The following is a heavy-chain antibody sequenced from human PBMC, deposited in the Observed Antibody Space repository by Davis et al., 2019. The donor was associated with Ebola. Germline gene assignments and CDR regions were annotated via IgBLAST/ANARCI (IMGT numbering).Heavy chain of an antibody. D-gene: IGHD5-12*01. CDR1: GFTFSDYY. Sequence: GESLKISCAASGFTFSDYYMSWIRQAPGKGLEWVSYISSSSSYTNYADSVKGRFTISRDNAKNSLYLQMNSLRAEDTAVYYCARLRPPWPWGQGTLVTVSS. J-gene: IGHJ5*02. V-gene: IGHV3-11*06. CDR3: ARLRPPWP. CDR2: ISSSSSYT.